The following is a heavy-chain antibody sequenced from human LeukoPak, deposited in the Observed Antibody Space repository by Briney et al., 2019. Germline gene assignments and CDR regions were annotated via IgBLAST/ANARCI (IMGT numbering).Heavy chain of an antibody. D-gene: IGHD5-12*01. Sequence: GASVKVSCKASGYTFTGYYMHWVRQAPGQGLEWMGWINLNSGGTNYAQKFQGWVTMTRDTSISTTYMELSTVRTEDTGVYYCARDVDIVATSVPHLGWFDPWGQGTRVTVSS. V-gene: IGHV1-2*04. CDR3: ARDVDIVATSVPHLGWFDP. CDR2: INLNSGGT. CDR1: GYTFTGYY. J-gene: IGHJ5*02.